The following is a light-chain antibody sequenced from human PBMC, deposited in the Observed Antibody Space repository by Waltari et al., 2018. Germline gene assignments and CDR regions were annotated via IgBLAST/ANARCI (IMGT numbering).Light chain of an antibody. CDR3: QQSYSTPPENT. V-gene: IGKV1-39*01. Sequence: DIQMTQSPSSLSASVGDRVTITCRASQSISSYLNWYQQKPGKAPKLLIYAASSLQSGVPSRFSGSGSWTDFTLTISSLQPEDFATYYCQQSYSTPPENTFGGGTKVEIK. CDR1: QSISSY. J-gene: IGKJ4*01. CDR2: AAS.